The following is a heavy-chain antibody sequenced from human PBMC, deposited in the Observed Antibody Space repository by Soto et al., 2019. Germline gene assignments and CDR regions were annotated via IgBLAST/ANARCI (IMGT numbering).Heavy chain of an antibody. CDR3: ARDSIVEDY. D-gene: IGHD3-22*01. V-gene: IGHV3-21*01. J-gene: IGHJ4*02. Sequence: GVSLXLSFAAPGFTFSSYSMNWVRQAPGKGLEWVSSISSSSSYIYYADSVKGRFTISRDNAKNSLYLQMNSLRAEDTAVYYCARDSIVEDYWGQGTLVTVSS. CDR2: ISSSSSYI. CDR1: GFTFSSYS.